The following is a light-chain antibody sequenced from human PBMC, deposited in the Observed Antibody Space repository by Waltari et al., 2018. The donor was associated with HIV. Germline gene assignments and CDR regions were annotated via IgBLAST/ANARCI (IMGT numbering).Light chain of an antibody. J-gene: IGLJ2*01. V-gene: IGLV1-47*01. CDR3: AVWDDNLNVV. CDR2: RSY. Sequence: QSVLTQPPSASGTPGQRVTIPCSGGCGRDFVYWYQVLPGTAPKLLIQRSYQRATGVPDRFSGSKSGTSASLAISGLRSEDEADYYCAVWDDNLNVVFGGGTKLTVL. CDR1: CGRDF.